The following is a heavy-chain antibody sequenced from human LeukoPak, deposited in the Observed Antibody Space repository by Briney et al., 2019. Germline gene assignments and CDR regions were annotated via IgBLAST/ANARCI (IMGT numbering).Heavy chain of an antibody. V-gene: IGHV4-61*01. CDR2: INHSGST. D-gene: IGHD4-17*01. CDR3: ARAEGYGDPNTLDY. CDR1: GGSVSTGSYY. J-gene: IGHJ4*02. Sequence: SETLSLTCTVSGGSVSTGSYYWSWIRQPPGKGLEWIGEINHSGSTNYNPSLKSRVTISVDTSKNQFSLKLSSVTAADTAVYYCARAEGYGDPNTLDYWGQGTLATVSS.